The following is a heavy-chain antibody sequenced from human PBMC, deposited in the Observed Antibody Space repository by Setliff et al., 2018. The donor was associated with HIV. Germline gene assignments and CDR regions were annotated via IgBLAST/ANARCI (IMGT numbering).Heavy chain of an antibody. D-gene: IGHD3-16*01. CDR3: ARGYASGSGSYYFDN. V-gene: IGHV1-8*02. Sequence: ASVKVSCKPSGYAFATYDINWVRQAAGQGLEWMGWMNPYSGNTGYAQKFRGRITMTRDTSRGTAHMELRSLRSDDTAVYFCARGYASGSGSYYFDNWGQGTLVTVSS. J-gene: IGHJ4*02. CDR1: GYAFATYD. CDR2: MNPYSGNT.